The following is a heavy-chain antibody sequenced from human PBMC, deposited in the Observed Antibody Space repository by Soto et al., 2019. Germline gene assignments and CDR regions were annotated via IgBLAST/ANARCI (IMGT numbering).Heavy chain of an antibody. V-gene: IGHV1-69*12. CDR1: GGTFSSYA. J-gene: IGHJ4*02. CDR3: ARVSDTAMSTTGFGFDY. CDR2: IIPIFGTA. D-gene: IGHD5-18*01. Sequence: QVQLVQSGAEVKKPGSSVKVSCKASGGTFSSYAISWVRQAPGQGLEWMGGIIPIFGTANYAQKFQGRVTITAXVSXSXVYMEMSSLRSEDTAVYYCARVSDTAMSTTGFGFDYWGQGTLVTVSS.